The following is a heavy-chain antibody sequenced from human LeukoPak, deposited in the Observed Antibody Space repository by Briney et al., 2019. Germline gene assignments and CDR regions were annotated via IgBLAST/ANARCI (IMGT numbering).Heavy chain of an antibody. J-gene: IGHJ4*02. CDR1: GFTFSSYE. CDR3: ARDDFWSALDY. D-gene: IGHD3-3*01. Sequence: GGSLRLSCAASGFTFSSYEMNWVRQAPGKGLEWVSAISGSGGSTYYADSVKGRFTISRDYAKNTLYLQMNSLRAEDTAVYYCARDDFWSALDYWGQGTLVTVSS. CDR2: ISGSGGST. V-gene: IGHV3-23*01.